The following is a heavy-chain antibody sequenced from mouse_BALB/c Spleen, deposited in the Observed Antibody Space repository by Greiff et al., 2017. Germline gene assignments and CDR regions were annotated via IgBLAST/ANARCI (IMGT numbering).Heavy chain of an antibody. CDR3: ARSGVNWAFDY. Sequence: EVQLVESGGGLVQPGGSRKLSCAASGFTFSSFGMHWVRQAPEKGLEWVAYISSGSSTIYYADTVKGRFTISRDNPKNTLFLQMTSLRSEDTAMYYCARSGVNWAFDYWGQGTTLTVSS. D-gene: IGHD4-1*02. CDR2: ISSGSSTI. CDR1: GFTFSSFG. V-gene: IGHV5-17*02. J-gene: IGHJ2*01.